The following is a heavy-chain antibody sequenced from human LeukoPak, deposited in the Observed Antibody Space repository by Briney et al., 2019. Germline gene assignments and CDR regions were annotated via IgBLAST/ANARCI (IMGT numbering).Heavy chain of an antibody. Sequence: PGGSLRLSCAPSGFTFSSYAMSWVRQAAGKGLEWVSAISASGGSTYYADSVKGRFTISRDNSKNTLYLQMNSLRAEDTAVYYCAKRGPTAYYSDSWGQGTLVTVSS. D-gene: IGHD3-10*01. CDR3: AKRGPTAYYSDS. CDR1: GFTFSSYA. V-gene: IGHV3-23*01. CDR2: ISASGGST. J-gene: IGHJ4*02.